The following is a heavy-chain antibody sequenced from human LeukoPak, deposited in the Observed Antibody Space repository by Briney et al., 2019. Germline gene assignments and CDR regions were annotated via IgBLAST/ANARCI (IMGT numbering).Heavy chain of an antibody. CDR3: ARTTSGDYYDSSGYRFGYFDY. J-gene: IGHJ4*02. D-gene: IGHD3-22*01. CDR1: GGSFSGYY. CDR2: INHSGST. V-gene: IGHV4-34*01. Sequence: SETLSLTCAVYGGSFSGYYWSWIRRPPGKGLEWIGEINHSGSTNYNPSLKSRVTISVDTSKNQFSLKLSSVTAADTAVYYCARTTSGDYYDSSGYRFGYFDYWGQGTLVTVSS.